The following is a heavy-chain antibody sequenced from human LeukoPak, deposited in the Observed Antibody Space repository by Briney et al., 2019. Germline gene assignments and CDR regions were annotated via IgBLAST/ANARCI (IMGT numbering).Heavy chain of an antibody. J-gene: IGHJ4*02. CDR3: AKQDIRSSAWYD. Sequence: TGGSLRLSCAASGFTFSSYAMNWVRQAPGQGLEWVSAISDSGGNTYYADSVKGRFTISRDNSKNTLYLQMNSLRAEDTAVYYCAKQDIRSSAWYDWGQGTLVTVSS. CDR2: ISDSGGNT. V-gene: IGHV3-23*01. D-gene: IGHD6-19*01. CDR1: GFTFSSYA.